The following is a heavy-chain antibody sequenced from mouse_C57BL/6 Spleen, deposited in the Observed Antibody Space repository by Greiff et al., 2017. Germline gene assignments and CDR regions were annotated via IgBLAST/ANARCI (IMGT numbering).Heavy chain of an antibody. Sequence: VQLQQSGAELVKPGASVKISCKASGYAFSSYWMNWVKQRPGKGLEWIGQIYPGDGDTNSNGKFKGKATLTADKSSSTAYMQLSSLTSEDSAVYFCARSAQATGWFAYWGQGTLVTVSA. D-gene: IGHD3-2*02. CDR2: IYPGDGDT. J-gene: IGHJ3*01. V-gene: IGHV1-80*01. CDR1: GYAFSSYW. CDR3: ARSAQATGWFAY.